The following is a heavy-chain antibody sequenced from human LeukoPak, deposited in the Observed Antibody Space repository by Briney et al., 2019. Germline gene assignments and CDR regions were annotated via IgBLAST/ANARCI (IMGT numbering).Heavy chain of an antibody. J-gene: IGHJ4*02. D-gene: IGHD1-26*01. Sequence: GRCLTLSWAAAGFTFSSTGMHWVRQAPGKGLGWVAVIGSDGSNKYYADSVKGRFTTSRDNSKNTLYLQMNSLRAEDTAVYYCAREEVGAPGDYWGQGTLVTVSS. CDR3: AREEVGAPGDY. CDR1: GFTFSSTG. V-gene: IGHV3-33*01. CDR2: IGSDGSNK.